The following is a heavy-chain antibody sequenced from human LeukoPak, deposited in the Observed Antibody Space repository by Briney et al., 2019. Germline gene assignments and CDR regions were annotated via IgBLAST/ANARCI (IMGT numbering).Heavy chain of an antibody. CDR2: LSHSGSS. CDR1: GGSVSSYY. D-gene: IGHD2-2*01. CDR3: ARARYANAWYAFDI. J-gene: IGHJ3*02. Sequence: SGTLSLTCTVSGGSVSSYYWSWIRRPPGRGLEWIAYLSHSGSSDSNPSLTSRVTTLVDTSKNQFSLKLTSVTAADTAVYYCARARYANAWYAFDIWGHGTMVTVSS. V-gene: IGHV4-59*02.